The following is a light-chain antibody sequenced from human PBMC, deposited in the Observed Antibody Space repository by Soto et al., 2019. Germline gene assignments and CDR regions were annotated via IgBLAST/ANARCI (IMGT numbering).Light chain of an antibody. CDR3: VQHYSYPLT. J-gene: IGKJ4*01. Sequence: DIQMTQSPSSLSASVGDRVTITCQASQDISNYLGWYQQKPGKAPERLIYEASVLQSGVPSRFSGSGSGTEFTLTVSSLQPEDFATYYCVQHYSYPLTFGGGTKVDIK. V-gene: IGKV1-17*01. CDR2: EAS. CDR1: QDISNY.